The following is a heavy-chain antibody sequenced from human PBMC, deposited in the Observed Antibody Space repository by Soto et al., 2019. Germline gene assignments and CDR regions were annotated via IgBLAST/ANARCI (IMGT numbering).Heavy chain of an antibody. CDR1: GDTFNFYS. Sequence: QVQLVQSGAEVKSAGSSVKVSCKASGDTFNFYSINWVRQAPGLGLEWVGRVNPILSMSNYAQRFQGRVTMTADKSTGTAYMELRSLRSEDTAIYYCESNYVSGYRAFDSLGQGALVTVSS. J-gene: IGHJ4*02. CDR2: VNPILSMS. D-gene: IGHD3-10*01. CDR3: ESNYVSGYRAFDS. V-gene: IGHV1-69*02.